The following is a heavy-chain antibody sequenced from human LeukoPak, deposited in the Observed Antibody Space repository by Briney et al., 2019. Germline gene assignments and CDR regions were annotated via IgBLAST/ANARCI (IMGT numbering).Heavy chain of an antibody. CDR1: GGSFSGYY. D-gene: IGHD3-22*01. V-gene: IGHV4-34*01. Sequence: SETLSLTCAVYGGSFSGYYWSWIRQPPGKGLEWIGEINHSGSTNYNPSLKSRVTISVDTSKNQFSLKLSSVTAADTAVYYCARDLGGDYYDSSGYYLEIPNNWFDPWGQGTLVTVSS. CDR2: INHSGST. J-gene: IGHJ5*02. CDR3: ARDLGGDYYDSSGYYLEIPNNWFDP.